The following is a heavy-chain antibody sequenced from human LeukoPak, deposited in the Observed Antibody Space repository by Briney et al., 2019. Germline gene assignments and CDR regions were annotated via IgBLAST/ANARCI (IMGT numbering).Heavy chain of an antibody. CDR3: TTQTQRPWELLQLRDAFDI. CDR1: GFTFSNAW. Sequence: GGSLRLSCAASGFTFSNAWMSWVRQAPGKGLEWVGRIKSKTDGGTTDYAAPVKGRFTISRDDSKNTLYLQMNSLKTEDTAVYYCTTQTQRPWELLQLRDAFDIWGQGTMVTVSS. J-gene: IGHJ3*02. D-gene: IGHD1-26*01. V-gene: IGHV3-15*01. CDR2: IKSKTDGGTT.